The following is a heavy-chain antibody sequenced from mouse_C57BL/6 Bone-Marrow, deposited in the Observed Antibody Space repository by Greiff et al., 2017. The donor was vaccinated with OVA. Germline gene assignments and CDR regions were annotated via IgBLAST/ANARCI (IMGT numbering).Heavy chain of an antibody. CDR2: ISNLAYSI. CDR3: ARQRGRRYWYFDV. J-gene: IGHJ1*03. V-gene: IGHV5-15*01. CDR1: GFTFSDYG. Sequence: EVKLMESGGGLVQPGGSLKLSCAASGFTFSDYGMAWVRQAPRKGPEWVAFISNLAYSIYYADTVTGRFTISRENAKNTLYLEMSSLRSEDTAMYYCARQRGRRYWYFDVWGTGTTVTVSS. D-gene: IGHD3-3*01.